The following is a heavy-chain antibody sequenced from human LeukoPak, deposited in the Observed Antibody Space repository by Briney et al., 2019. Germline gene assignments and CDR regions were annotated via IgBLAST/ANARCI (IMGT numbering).Heavy chain of an antibody. CDR1: GFTFSSYA. CDR2: ISYDGSNK. D-gene: IGHD3-22*01. V-gene: IGHV3-30*04. CDR3: ARLGGSGYYYNGGGAFDI. Sequence: GGSLRLSCAASGFTFSSYAMHWVRQAPGKGLEWVAVISYDGSNKYYADSVKGRFTISRDNSKNTLYLQMNSLRAEDTAVYYWARLGGSGYYYNGGGAFDIWGQGTMVTVSS. J-gene: IGHJ3*02.